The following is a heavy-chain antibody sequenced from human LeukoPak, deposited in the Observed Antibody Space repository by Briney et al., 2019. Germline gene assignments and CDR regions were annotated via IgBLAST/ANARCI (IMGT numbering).Heavy chain of an antibody. CDR2: FDPEDGET. Sequence: ASVKVSCKVSGYTLTELSMHWVRQAPGKGLEWMGGFDPEDGETIYAQKFQGRVTMTEDTSTDTAYMELSSLRSEDTAVYYCATEVDFFKSTNAFDIWGQGTMVTVSS. V-gene: IGHV1-24*01. D-gene: IGHD3-9*01. CDR1: GYTLTELS. CDR3: ATEVDFFKSTNAFDI. J-gene: IGHJ3*02.